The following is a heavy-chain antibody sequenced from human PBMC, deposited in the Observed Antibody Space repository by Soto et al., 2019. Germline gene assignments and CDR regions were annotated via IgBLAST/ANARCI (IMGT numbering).Heavy chain of an antibody. CDR1: DGSISSSSNH. D-gene: IGHD6-19*01. CDR3: ARHSTGWYAAFDV. V-gene: IGHV4-39*01. J-gene: IGHJ3*01. CDR2: IYYSGST. Sequence: SETMSLTCTVSDGSISSSSNHWGWIRQPPGKGLEWIGSIYYSGSTYYNPSLRSRVTISVDTSKNQFSLNVGSVTAADTALYYCARHSTGWYAAFDVWDQGTMVTVSS.